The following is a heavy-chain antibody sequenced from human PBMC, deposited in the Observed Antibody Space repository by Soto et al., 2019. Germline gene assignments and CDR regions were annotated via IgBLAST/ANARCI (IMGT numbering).Heavy chain of an antibody. CDR3: ARREVESAFDI. CDR2: IYPGDSDT. D-gene: IGHD2-15*01. Sequence: GESLKISCKASGYSFTSYWIGWVRQMPGKRLQRLGIIYPGDSDTRYSPTFQGQVTISADKSISTAYLQWSSLKASDTAMYYCARREVESAFDIWGQGTMVTVSS. V-gene: IGHV5-51*01. CDR1: GYSFTSYW. J-gene: IGHJ3*02.